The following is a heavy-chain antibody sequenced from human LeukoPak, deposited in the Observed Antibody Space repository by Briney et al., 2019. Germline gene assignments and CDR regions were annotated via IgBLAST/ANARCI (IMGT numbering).Heavy chain of an antibody. V-gene: IGHV4-38-2*02. CDR2: IYHTRST. J-gene: IGHJ1*01. D-gene: IGHD6-19*01. Sequence: SETLSLTCSVSGYSICSGYYWGWIRQPPGKGLEWIANIYHTRSTYYNPSLRSRVTISVDTSKNQFSLRLTSVTAADTAVYYCARQAVAEEYFQLWGQGTLVTVSS. CDR3: ARQAVAEEYFQL. CDR1: GYSICSGYY.